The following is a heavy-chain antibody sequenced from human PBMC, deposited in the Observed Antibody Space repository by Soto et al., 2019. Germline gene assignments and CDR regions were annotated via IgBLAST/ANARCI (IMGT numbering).Heavy chain of an antibody. D-gene: IGHD1-26*01. CDR1: GYSFTSYW. Sequence: GESLKTSCKGSGYSFTSYWIGWVRQMPGKGLEWMGIIYPGDSDTRYSPSFQGQVTISADKSISTAYLQWSSLKASDTAMYYCAVDSGSYYGKQPYYFDYWGQGTLVTVSS. V-gene: IGHV5-51*01. CDR3: AVDSGSYYGKQPYYFDY. J-gene: IGHJ4*02. CDR2: IYPGDSDT.